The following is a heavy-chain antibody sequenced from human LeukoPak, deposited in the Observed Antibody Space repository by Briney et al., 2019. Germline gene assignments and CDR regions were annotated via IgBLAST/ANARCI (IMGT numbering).Heavy chain of an antibody. CDR3: ARAHSSNSWYPAAYFDY. V-gene: IGHV3-11*01. Sequence: PGGSLRLSCAASGFTFSDYYMSWIRQAPGKGLEWISYISDSGSTMYYAASVKGRFTISRDNAKNSLYLQMNSLRAEDTAVYYCARAHSSNSWYPAAYFDYWGQGTLVTVSS. J-gene: IGHJ4*02. CDR1: GFTFSDYY. D-gene: IGHD6-13*01. CDR2: ISDSGSTM.